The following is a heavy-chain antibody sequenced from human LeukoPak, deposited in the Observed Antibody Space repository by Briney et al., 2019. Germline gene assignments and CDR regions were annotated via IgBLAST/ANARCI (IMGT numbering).Heavy chain of an antibody. V-gene: IGHV4-4*02. J-gene: IGHJ4*02. CDR1: GGSISNTNW. Sequence: PSETLSLTCGASGGSISNTNWWSWVRQPPGQGLEWIGEISLTGLTHYNPSLESRVTVSLDKSKNQLSLKLTSVTAADTAVYYCSRENGAFSPFGYWGQGTLVSVLS. D-gene: IGHD2-8*01. CDR2: ISLTGLT. CDR3: SRENGAFSPFGY.